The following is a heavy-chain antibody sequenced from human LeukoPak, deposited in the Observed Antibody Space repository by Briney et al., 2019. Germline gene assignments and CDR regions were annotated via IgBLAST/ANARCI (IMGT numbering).Heavy chain of an antibody. CDR3: ARDAQRGFDYSNSLKY. V-gene: IGHV3-33*01. Sequence: GGSLRLSCAASGFIFSHHGMHWVRQAPGQGLEWVGVIWSDGTNRFYADSVRGRFTISRDNSQNTVFLQMDSLRVKDTAIYYCARDAQRGFDYSNSLKYWGHGTLVTVSS. J-gene: IGHJ4*01. D-gene: IGHD4-11*01. CDR2: IWSDGTNR. CDR1: GFIFSHHG.